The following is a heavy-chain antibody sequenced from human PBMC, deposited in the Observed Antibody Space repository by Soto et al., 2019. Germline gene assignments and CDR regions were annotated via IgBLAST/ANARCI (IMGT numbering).Heavy chain of an antibody. D-gene: IGHD4-17*01. V-gene: IGHV4-61*08. CDR3: ARPYGDAFDI. CDR2: IYYSGST. CDR1: GGSISSGGYY. J-gene: IGHJ3*02. Sequence: SETLSLTCTVSGGSISSGGYYWSWIRQHPGKGLEWIGYIYYSGSTNYNPSLKSRVTISVDTSKNQFSLKLSSVTAADTAVYHCARPYGDAFDIWGQGTMVTVSS.